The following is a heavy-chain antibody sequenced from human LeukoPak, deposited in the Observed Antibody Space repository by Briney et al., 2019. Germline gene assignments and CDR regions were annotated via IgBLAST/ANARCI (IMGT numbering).Heavy chain of an antibody. V-gene: IGHV3-53*01. CDR1: GFTVSSNY. D-gene: IGHD5-24*01. Sequence: GGSLRLSCAASGFTVSSNYMSWVRQAPGKGLEWVSVIYSCGSTYYADSVKGRFTISRDNAKNSLYLQMNSLRAEDTAVYYRARGRSCDHWGQGTLVTVSS. CDR3: ARGRSCDH. J-gene: IGHJ5*02. CDR2: IYSCGST.